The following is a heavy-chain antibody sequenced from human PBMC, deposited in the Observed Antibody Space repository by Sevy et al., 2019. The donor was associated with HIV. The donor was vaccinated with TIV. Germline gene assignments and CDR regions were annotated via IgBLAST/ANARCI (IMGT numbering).Heavy chain of an antibody. CDR2: IYGSGNT. CDR1: GGSISSGDYY. J-gene: IGHJ4*02. D-gene: IGHD3-16*01. Sequence: SETLSLTCTVSGGSISSGDYYWSWIRQHPGKGLEWIGYIYGSGNTYYNPSLKSRVIISVDKSKNQFSLKLTSVTAADTAVYYCARGGDSEGTNYWGQGTLVTVSS. V-gene: IGHV4-31*03. CDR3: ARGGDSEGTNY.